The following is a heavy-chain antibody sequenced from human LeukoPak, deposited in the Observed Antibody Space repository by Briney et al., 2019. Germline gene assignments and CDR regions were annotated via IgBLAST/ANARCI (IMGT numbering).Heavy chain of an antibody. Sequence: GGSLRLSCAASGFTFSSYWMSWVRQAPGKGLEWVANIKQDGSEKYYVDSVKGRFTISRDNAKNSLYLQMSSLRAEDTAVYYCARGFRSSWYGYYFDYWGQGTLVTVSS. D-gene: IGHD6-13*01. V-gene: IGHV3-7*01. CDR3: ARGFRSSWYGYYFDY. CDR1: GFTFSSYW. J-gene: IGHJ4*02. CDR2: IKQDGSEK.